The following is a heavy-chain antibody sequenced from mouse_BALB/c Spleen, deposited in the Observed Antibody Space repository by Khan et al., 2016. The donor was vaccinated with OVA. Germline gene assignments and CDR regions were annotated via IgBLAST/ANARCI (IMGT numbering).Heavy chain of an antibody. CDR3: ASGGYWYFDV. D-gene: IGHD1-1*02. Sequence: QIQLVQSGPEVKKPGETVKISCKASGYSFTNYGMNWVRQAPGKGLKWMGCINTYTGEPTYADDFKGRFAFSLETSASTAYLQINNLKNEDTATYFCASGGYWYFDVWGAGTTVTVSS. CDR2: INTYTGEP. CDR1: GYSFTNYG. J-gene: IGHJ1*01. V-gene: IGHV9-3-1*01.